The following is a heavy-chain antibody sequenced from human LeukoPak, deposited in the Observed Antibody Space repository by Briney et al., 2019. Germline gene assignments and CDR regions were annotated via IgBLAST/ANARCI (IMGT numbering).Heavy chain of an antibody. CDR1: GFTFSNYA. J-gene: IGHJ4*02. V-gene: IGHV3-23*01. CDR2: ISGSGNSA. CDR3: AKASGSTGYYYFDS. Sequence: PGGSLRLSCAASGFTFSNYAMSWVRQTPGKGLEWVSAISGSGNSAYYADSVKDRFTISRDTSKNTLFLQIDSLRAEDTAVYYCAKASGSTGYYYFDSWGQGTLVTVSS. D-gene: IGHD3-22*01.